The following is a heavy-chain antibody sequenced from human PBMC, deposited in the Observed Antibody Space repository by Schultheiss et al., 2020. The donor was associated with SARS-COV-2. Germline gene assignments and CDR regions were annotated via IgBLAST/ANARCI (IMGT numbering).Heavy chain of an antibody. CDR1: GGSFSGYY. CDR3: ARVGTQQLVRSLDY. CDR2: INHSGST. V-gene: IGHV4-34*01. D-gene: IGHD6-13*01. Sequence: SETLSLTCAVYGGSFSGYYWSWIRQPPGKGLEWIGEINHSGSTNYNPSLKSRVTISVDTSKNQFSLKLSSVTAADTAVYYCARVGTQQLVRSLDYWGQGTLVTVSS. J-gene: IGHJ4*02.